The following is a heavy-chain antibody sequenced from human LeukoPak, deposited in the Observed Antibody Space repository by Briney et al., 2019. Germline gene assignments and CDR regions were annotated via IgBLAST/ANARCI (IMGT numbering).Heavy chain of an antibody. CDR1: GYTFTSYG. D-gene: IGHD3-10*01. CDR2: ISAYNGNT. V-gene: IGHV1-18*01. J-gene: IGHJ4*02. Sequence: ASVKVSCKASGYTFTSYGISWVRQAPGQGLEWMGWISAYNGNTNYAQKLQGRVTMTTDTSTSTAYMGLRSLRSDDTAVYYCARDLNTWYYYGSGSYSPFDYWGQGTLVTVSS. CDR3: ARDLNTWYYYGSGSYSPFDY.